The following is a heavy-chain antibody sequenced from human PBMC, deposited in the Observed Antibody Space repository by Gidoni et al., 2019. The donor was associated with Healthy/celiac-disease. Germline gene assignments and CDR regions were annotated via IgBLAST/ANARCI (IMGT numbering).Heavy chain of an antibody. J-gene: IGHJ4*02. D-gene: IGHD2-15*01. CDR3: ARGVGG. CDR2: ISYDGSNK. CDR1: GFTFSSYA. V-gene: IGHV3-30-3*01. Sequence: QVQLVESGGGVVQPGWSLRLSCAASGFTFSSYAMHWVRQAPGKGLEWVAVISYDGSNKYYADSVKGRFTISRDNSKNTLYLQMNSLRAEDTAVYYCARGVGGWGQGTLVTVSS.